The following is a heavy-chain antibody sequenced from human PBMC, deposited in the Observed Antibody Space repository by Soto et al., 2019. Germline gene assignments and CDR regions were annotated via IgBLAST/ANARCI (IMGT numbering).Heavy chain of an antibody. D-gene: IGHD1-1*01. CDR2: ISAYNGNT. CDR1: GYTFTSYG. CDR3: ARGKIPTYLGNWFDP. Sequence: ASVKVSCKASGYTFTSYGISWVRQAPGQGLEWMGWISAYNGNTNYAQKLQGRVTMTTDTSTSTAYMELRSLRSDDTAVYYCARGKIPTYLGNWFDPWGQGTLVTVSS. J-gene: IGHJ5*02. V-gene: IGHV1-18*01.